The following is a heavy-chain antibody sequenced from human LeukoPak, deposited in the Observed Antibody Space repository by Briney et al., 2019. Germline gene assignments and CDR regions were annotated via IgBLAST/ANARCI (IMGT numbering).Heavy chain of an antibody. CDR3: TTVTGVGGARR. Sequence: PGGSLRLSCAASGFTFAGYAMTWVRQAPGKGLEWVSLISGSGGSTYYADVVKGRFTISRDNSKNTLYLQMNSLKPEDTAVYYCTTVTGVGGARRGGQGTLVTVSS. CDR1: GFTFAGYA. D-gene: IGHD1-26*01. V-gene: IGHV3-23*01. J-gene: IGHJ4*02. CDR2: ISGSGGST.